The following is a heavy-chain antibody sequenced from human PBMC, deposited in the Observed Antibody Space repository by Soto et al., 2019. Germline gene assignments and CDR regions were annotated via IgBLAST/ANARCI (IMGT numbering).Heavy chain of an antibody. J-gene: IGHJ4*02. CDR1: GFTFNSFA. CDR2: ISGSGDST. Sequence: LRLSCAASGFTFNSFAMNWVRQAPGKGLEWVSGISGSGDSTFYADSVKGRFTISRDNSKNTLYLQMHSLGADDTAVYYCAKRIIAAAASSNDYWGQGTLVTVSS. V-gene: IGHV3-23*01. D-gene: IGHD6-13*01. CDR3: AKRIIAAAASSNDY.